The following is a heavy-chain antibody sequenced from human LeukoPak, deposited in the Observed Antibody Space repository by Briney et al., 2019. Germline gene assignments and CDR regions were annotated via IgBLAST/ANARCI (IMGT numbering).Heavy chain of an antibody. CDR3: ARVWGDYGDYGGDY. D-gene: IGHD4-17*01. Sequence: PSETLSLTCAVYGGSFSVYYWSWIRQPPGKGLEWIGEISHSGSNNYNPSPKSRVTISVDTSKNQFSLKLSSVTAADTAVYYCARVWGDYGDYGGDYWGQGTLVTVSS. CDR1: GGSFSVYY. CDR2: ISHSGSN. V-gene: IGHV4-34*01. J-gene: IGHJ4*02.